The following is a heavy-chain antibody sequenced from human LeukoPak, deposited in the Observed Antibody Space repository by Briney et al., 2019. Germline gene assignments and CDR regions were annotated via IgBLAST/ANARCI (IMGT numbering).Heavy chain of an antibody. CDR2: IYYSGST. D-gene: IGHD6-19*01. CDR1: GGSISSGDYY. Sequence: SETLSLTCTVSGGSISSGDYYWSWIRQPPGKGLEWIGYIYYSGSTNYNPSLKSRVTISVDTSKNQFSLKLSSVTAADTAVYYCAAMTGIAVAGTAYWGQGTLVTVSS. V-gene: IGHV4-61*08. J-gene: IGHJ4*02. CDR3: AAMTGIAVAGTAY.